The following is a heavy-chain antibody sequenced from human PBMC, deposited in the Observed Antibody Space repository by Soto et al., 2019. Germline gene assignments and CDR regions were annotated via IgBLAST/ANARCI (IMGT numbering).Heavy chain of an antibody. CDR3: ARDAIPYNGGWDASNR. CDR1: GFTFGNYA. D-gene: IGHD2-8*01. CDR2: LGGGGDDT. J-gene: IGHJ3*01. Sequence: GGSLRLSCAASGFTFGNYAMSWVRQAPGKGLEWVASLGGGGDDTYYAASVRGRFTVARDNSNDKLFLQMNSLTAEDTAVYYCARDAIPYNGGWDASNRWGQGKKVTVSS. V-gene: IGHV3-23*01.